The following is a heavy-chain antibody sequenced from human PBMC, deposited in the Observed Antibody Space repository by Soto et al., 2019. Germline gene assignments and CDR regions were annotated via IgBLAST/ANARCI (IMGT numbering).Heavy chain of an antibody. J-gene: IGHJ4*02. CDR2: ISYSAKT. D-gene: IGHD3-22*01. V-gene: IGHV4-38-2*02. CDR1: GYSITSGFY. Sequence: PSETLSLTCTVSGYSITSGFYWGWVRQSPGKGLEWIGSISYSAKTFYNPSLASRFSIAVDTSKNHFSLRLTSVTAADTALYYCTRGAGAPWVRFDSWGLGTLVTVS. CDR3: TRGAGAPWVRFDS.